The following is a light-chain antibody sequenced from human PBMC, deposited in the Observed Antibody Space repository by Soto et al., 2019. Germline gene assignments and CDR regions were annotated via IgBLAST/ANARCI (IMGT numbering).Light chain of an antibody. J-gene: IGLJ1*01. CDR3: AAWDDTVRSYV. V-gene: IGLV1-47*01. CDR2: RDN. Sequence: QSVLTLQPSVSGTPGQRVTISCSGGISNIGTNYVHWFQQLPGTAPKVLSNRDNQRPSGVPDRFSGSKSGTSASLAISGLQSEDEAEYYCAAWDDTVRSYVFGTGTKLTVL. CDR1: ISNIGTNY.